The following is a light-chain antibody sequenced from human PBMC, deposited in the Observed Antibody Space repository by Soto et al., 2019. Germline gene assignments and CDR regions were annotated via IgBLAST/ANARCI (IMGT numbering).Light chain of an antibody. J-gene: IGLJ2*01. V-gene: IGLV2-14*01. Sequence: QSVLTQPASVSGSPGQSIAISCTGTSSDVGGENYVSWYQQHPGKAPKLMIYEVSNRPSGVSNRFSGSKSGNTASLTISGLQPEDEGDYYCSSYTSTTTVLLFGGGTKLTVL. CDR1: SSDVGGENY. CDR2: EVS. CDR3: SSYTSTTTVLL.